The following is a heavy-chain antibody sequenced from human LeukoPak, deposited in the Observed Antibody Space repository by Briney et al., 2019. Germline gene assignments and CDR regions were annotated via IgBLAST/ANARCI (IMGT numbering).Heavy chain of an antibody. CDR3: ARGTYSSSLESYYFDY. CDR1: GFTFSSYS. CDR2: ISSSSSYI. Sequence: GGSLTLSCAASGFTFSSYSMNWVRQAPGKGLEWVSSISSSSSYIYYADSVKGRFTISRDTAKNSLYLQMNSLRAEDTAVYYCARGTYSSSLESYYFDYWGQGTLVTVSS. D-gene: IGHD6-6*01. V-gene: IGHV3-21*01. J-gene: IGHJ4*02.